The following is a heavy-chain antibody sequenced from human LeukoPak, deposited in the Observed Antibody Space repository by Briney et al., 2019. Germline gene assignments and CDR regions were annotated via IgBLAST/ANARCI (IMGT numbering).Heavy chain of an antibody. J-gene: IGHJ1*01. D-gene: IGHD2-2*01. Sequence: ASVKVSCKASGYTFTGYYMHWVRQAPGQGLEWMGRINPNSGGTNYAQKFQGRVTMTTDTSTSTAYMELRSLKSDDTAVYYCARDGYQPLDVTYFQHWGLGTLVSVSS. V-gene: IGHV1-2*06. CDR1: GYTFTGYY. CDR2: INPNSGGT. CDR3: ARDGYQPLDVTYFQH.